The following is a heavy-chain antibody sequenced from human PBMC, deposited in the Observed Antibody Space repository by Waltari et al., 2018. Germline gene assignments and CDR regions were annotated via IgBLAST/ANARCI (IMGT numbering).Heavy chain of an antibody. D-gene: IGHD6-13*01. CDR2: IYHTGST. V-gene: IGHV4-38-2*02. CDR1: DYSINSRHY. Sequence: QVQLQESGPGLVKPSETLSLTCIVSDYSINSRHYWVWIRQPPGKGLEWIASIYHTGSTYYNPSLKSRVTISVDKSKNLSSLKLTSVTAADTAVYYCARDPSQFSSNWYFDFWGQGTMVTVSS. CDR3: ARDPSQFSSNWYFDF. J-gene: IGHJ3*01.